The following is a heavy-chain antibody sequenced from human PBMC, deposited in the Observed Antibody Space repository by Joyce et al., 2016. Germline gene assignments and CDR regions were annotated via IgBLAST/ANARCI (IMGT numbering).Heavy chain of an antibody. J-gene: IGHJ4*02. V-gene: IGHV3-21*01. Sequence: EMQLVESGGGLVKPGGSLRLSCATSGFTFRSHSMNWVRQTPGQGLEWVASISSSSGYIYYIDSVKGRVTISRDNAKNLLYLQMNSLRAEDTAVYFCARDQVTGAADIWGQGTLVTVSS. D-gene: IGHD6-25*01. CDR3: ARDQVTGAADI. CDR2: ISSSSGYI. CDR1: GFTFRSHS.